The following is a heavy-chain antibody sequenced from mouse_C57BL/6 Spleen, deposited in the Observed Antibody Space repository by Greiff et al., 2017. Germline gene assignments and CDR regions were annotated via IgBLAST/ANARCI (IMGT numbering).Heavy chain of an antibody. J-gene: IGHJ3*01. V-gene: IGHV1-50*01. CDR1: GYTFTSYW. CDR2: IDPSDSYT. D-gene: IGHD6-1*01. Sequence: QVQLQQPGAELVKPGASVKLSCKASGYTFTSYWMQWVKQRPGQGLEWIGEIDPSDSYTNYNQKFKGKATLTVDTSSSTAYMQLSSLTSEDSAVYYCARDFGSPRGWFAYWGQGTLVTVSA. CDR3: ARDFGSPRGWFAY.